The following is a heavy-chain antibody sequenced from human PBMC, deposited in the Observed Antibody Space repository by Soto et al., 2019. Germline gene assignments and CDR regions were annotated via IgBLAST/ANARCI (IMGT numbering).Heavy chain of an antibody. CDR3: ARSGNSRFGDSHGDV. Sequence: QVQLQQSGPGLVKPSQTLSLTCVISGASVSTTSAAWNWFRQSPSRGLEWLGRTYYSSKWVHDYAVSVEGRITISPDTTKNQVSLQLISVSPEDTAVYFCARSGNSRFGDSHGDVWRQVTTVTVSS. CDR2: TYYSSKWVH. V-gene: IGHV6-1*01. J-gene: IGHJ6*02. D-gene: IGHD3-16*01. CDR1: GASVSTTSAA.